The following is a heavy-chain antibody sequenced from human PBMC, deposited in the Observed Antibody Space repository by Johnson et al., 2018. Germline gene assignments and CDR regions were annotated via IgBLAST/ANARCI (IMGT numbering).Heavy chain of an antibody. CDR3: AIIEPSVLGAFVL. CDR2: INGNSATI. D-gene: IGHD2/OR15-2a*01. J-gene: IGHJ3*01. CDR1: GLTFTTYA. Sequence: EVQLVESGGGLVQPGGSLRLSCTASGLTFTTYAVSWVRQAPGKGLEWVSVINGNSATIYYADSVKGRFTISRDNDRSTLFLQMNYLRPVDTAIYFCAIIEPSVLGAFVLWGQGTPVTVSS. V-gene: IGHV3-23*04.